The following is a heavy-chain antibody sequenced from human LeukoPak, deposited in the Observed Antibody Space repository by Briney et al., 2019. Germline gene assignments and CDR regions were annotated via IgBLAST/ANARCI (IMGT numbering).Heavy chain of an antibody. CDR2: INHSGST. Sequence: SETLSLTCAVYGGSFSGYYWSWIRQPPGKGLEWIGEINHSGSTNYNPSLKSRVTISVGTSKNQFSLKLSSVTAADTAVYYCARMRGASHYWGQGTLVTVSS. V-gene: IGHV4-34*01. J-gene: IGHJ4*02. CDR3: ARMRGASHY. D-gene: IGHD1-26*01. CDR1: GGSFSGYY.